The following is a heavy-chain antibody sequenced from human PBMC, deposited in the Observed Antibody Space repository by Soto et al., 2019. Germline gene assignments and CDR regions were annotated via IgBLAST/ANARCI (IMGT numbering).Heavy chain of an antibody. CDR1: GFTFSSYA. CDR2: ISGSADST. CDR3: AKRGRSSTVDY. D-gene: IGHD6-6*01. V-gene: IGHV3-23*01. Sequence: EVQLLESGGGLVQPGESLRLSCAASGFTFSSYAMSWVRQAPGKGLEWVAVISGSADSTYDADSVKGRFTISRENSKNTTYVQMNSLRAEDTAVYYCAKRGRSSTVDYWGQGTLVSVSS. J-gene: IGHJ4*02.